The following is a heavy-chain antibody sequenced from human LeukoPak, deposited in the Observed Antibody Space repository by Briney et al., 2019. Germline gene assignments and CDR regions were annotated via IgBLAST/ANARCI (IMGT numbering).Heavy chain of an antibody. CDR1: GFTFSSYW. V-gene: IGHV3-7*01. J-gene: IGHJ3*01. D-gene: IGHD7-27*01. CDR2: MNQNGNEK. Sequence: GGSLRLSCAASGFTFSSYWMAWVRQAPGRGLEWVANMNQNGNEKYYVDSVRGRFTISRDNAKNSLYLQMNSLRAEDTAVYYCARTQPGKGAFDLWGQGTMVTVSS. CDR3: ARTQPGKGAFDL.